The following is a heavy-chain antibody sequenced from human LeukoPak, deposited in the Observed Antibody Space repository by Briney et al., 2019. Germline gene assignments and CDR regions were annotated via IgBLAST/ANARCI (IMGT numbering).Heavy chain of an antibody. CDR2: ISSTSTYI. D-gene: IGHD5-12*01. CDR1: GFTFSSYS. Sequence: NPGGSLRLSCEASGFTFSSYSMNWVRQAPGKGLEWVSSISSTSTYIYYIDSVKGRFTISRDNGKNSLYLQMNTLRAEDTAVYYCARGSVESGYGLDYWGQGTLVTVSS. J-gene: IGHJ4*02. CDR3: ARGSVESGYGLDY. V-gene: IGHV3-21*01.